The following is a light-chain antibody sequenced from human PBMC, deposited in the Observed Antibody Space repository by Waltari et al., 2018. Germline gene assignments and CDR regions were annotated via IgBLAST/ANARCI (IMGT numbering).Light chain of an antibody. CDR1: STDXXXXXX. CDR2: EVT. V-gene: IGLV2-8*01. CDR3: SSYAGGSSLM. J-gene: IGLJ3*02. Sequence: QSALTQPPSASGSPGQSITISCTGISTDXXXXXXXFWYQQTPGKAPKLLFYEVTKRHSGVPDRFSGSKSDNAASLAVSGLQAEDEADYYCSSYAGGSSLMFGGGTKLTVL.